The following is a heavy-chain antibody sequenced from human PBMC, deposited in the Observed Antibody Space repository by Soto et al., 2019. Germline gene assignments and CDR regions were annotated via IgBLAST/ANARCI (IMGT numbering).Heavy chain of an antibody. Sequence: LSLTCTVSGGSISSGDYYWSWIRQPPGKGLEWIGYIYYSGSTYYNPSLKSRVTISVDTSKNQFSLKLSSVTAADTAVYYCASNPTPDYDILTGYYKTTDYYGMDVWGQGTTVTVSS. CDR1: GGSISSGDYY. CDR2: IYYSGST. J-gene: IGHJ6*02. V-gene: IGHV4-30-4*01. D-gene: IGHD3-9*01. CDR3: ASNPTPDYDILTGYYKTTDYYGMDV.